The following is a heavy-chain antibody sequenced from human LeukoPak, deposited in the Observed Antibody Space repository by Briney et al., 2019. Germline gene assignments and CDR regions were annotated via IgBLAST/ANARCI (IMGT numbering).Heavy chain of an antibody. CDR2: ISYDGSNK. V-gene: IGHV3-30*18. Sequence: PGGSLRLSCAASGFTFSSYGMHWVRQAPGKGLEWVAVISYDGSNKFYADSVKGRFTISRDNSKNTLYLQMNSLRAEDTAMYYCAKDKRVGDGYNGLFDYWGQGTLVTVSS. J-gene: IGHJ4*02. CDR1: GFTFSSYG. CDR3: AKDKRVGDGYNGLFDY. D-gene: IGHD5-24*01.